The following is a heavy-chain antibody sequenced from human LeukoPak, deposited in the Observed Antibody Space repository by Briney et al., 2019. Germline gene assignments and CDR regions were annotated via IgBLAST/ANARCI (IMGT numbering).Heavy chain of an antibody. J-gene: IGHJ6*02. V-gene: IGHV3-30-3*01. Sequence: GGSLRLSCAASGFTFSSYAMRWVRQAPGKGLEWVAVISYDGSNKYYADSVKGRFTISRDNSKNTLYLQMNRLRAEDTAVYYCARVEIGVVISQMYYYYGMDVWGQGTTVTVSS. CDR2: ISYDGSNK. CDR1: GFTFSSYA. CDR3: ARVEIGVVISQMYYYYGMDV. D-gene: IGHD3-3*01.